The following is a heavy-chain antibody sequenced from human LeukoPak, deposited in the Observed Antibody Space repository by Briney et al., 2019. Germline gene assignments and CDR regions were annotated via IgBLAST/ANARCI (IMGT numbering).Heavy chain of an antibody. V-gene: IGHV3-64*01. Sequence: GGSLRLSCAASGFSFCTYTMRWVRQAPGKGLEYVSGIASNGGTKDYANSVKGRFTISRDNSKNTVYLQMGSLRAEDMAVYYCAREYRTTNKCYNWGLGYWGQGTLVTVSS. D-gene: IGHD1-20*01. CDR3: AREYRTTNKCYNWGLGY. CDR2: IASNGGTK. CDR1: GFSFCTYT. J-gene: IGHJ4*02.